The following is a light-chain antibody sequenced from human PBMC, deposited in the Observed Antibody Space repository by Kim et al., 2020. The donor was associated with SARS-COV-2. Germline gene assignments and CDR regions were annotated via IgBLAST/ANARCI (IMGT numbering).Light chain of an antibody. J-gene: IGKJ1*01. CDR3: QQYSGSPWT. CDR2: DTS. CDR1: QSVSTNF. Sequence: SPGQRATLSCSASQSVSTNFLAWYQHRPGQAPRLLVYDTSSRATGIPDRFSGSGSGTDFTLTISRLEPEDFAVYYCQQYSGSPWTFGQGTKVDIK. V-gene: IGKV3-20*01.